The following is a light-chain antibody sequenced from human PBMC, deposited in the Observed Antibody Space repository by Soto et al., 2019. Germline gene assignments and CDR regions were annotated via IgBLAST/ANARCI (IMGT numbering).Light chain of an antibody. V-gene: IGKV1-5*03. CDR3: QQYNSYSRWT. CDR2: KAS. J-gene: IGKJ1*01. CDR1: QSISSW. Sequence: DIQMTQSPSTLSASVGDRVTITCRASQSISSWLAWYQQKPGKAPKLLIYKASSLESGVPSRFSGSGSGTEFTLTISSLQPDDFATCYCQQYNSYSRWTFGQGTKVEIK.